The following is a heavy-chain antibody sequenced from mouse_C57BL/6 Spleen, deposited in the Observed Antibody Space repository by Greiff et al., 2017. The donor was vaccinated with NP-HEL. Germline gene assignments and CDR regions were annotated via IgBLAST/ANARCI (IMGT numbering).Heavy chain of an antibody. D-gene: IGHD3-2*02. CDR1: GYAFTNYL. Sequence: QVQLKQSGAELVRPGTSVKVSCKASGYAFTNYLMEWVKQRPGQGLEWIGVINPGGGGTNYNEKFKGKATLTADKSSSTAYMQLSRLTSEDSAVYFCARRTAQATWFAYWGQGTLVTVSA. V-gene: IGHV1-54*01. CDR3: ARRTAQATWFAY. CDR2: INPGGGGT. J-gene: IGHJ3*01.